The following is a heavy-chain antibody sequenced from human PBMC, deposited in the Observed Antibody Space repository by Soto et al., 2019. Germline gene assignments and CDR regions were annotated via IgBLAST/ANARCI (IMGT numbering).Heavy chain of an antibody. J-gene: IGHJ5*02. D-gene: IGHD3-10*01. CDR3: ATSYASGFDP. V-gene: IGHV1-18*04. CDR1: GYPFSKYG. Sequence: QLQLVQSGGEVKKPGASVRVSCEAYGYPFSKYGISWIRQAPGQGLEGMGWIKPDNGNTDYAQKFQGRVTMTTDTPSNTAYTELRSLRSDDTAVYYCATSYASGFDPWGQGTLVSVSS. CDR2: IKPDNGNT.